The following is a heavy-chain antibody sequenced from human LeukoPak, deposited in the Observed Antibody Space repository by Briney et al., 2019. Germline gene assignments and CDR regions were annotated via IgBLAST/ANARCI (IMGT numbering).Heavy chain of an antibody. CDR3: AKDRGSRYGDYYGYFHY. D-gene: IGHD4-17*01. CDR1: GFTFSSYA. V-gene: IGHV3-30-3*01. CDR2: ISYDGSNK. Sequence: GGSLRLSCAASGFTFSSYAMHWVRQAPGKGLEWVAVISYDGSNKYYADSVKGRFTISRDNSKNTLYLQMDSLRAEDTAVYYCAKDRGSRYGDYYGYFHYWGQGTLVTVSS. J-gene: IGHJ1*01.